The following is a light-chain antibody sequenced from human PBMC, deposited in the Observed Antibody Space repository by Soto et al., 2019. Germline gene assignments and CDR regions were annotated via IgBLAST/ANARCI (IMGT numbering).Light chain of an antibody. V-gene: IGKV3-20*01. CDR1: QSVDSTY. Sequence: ELVLTQSPCTLSFSPGERATLSCRASQSVDSTYLAWYQQKPAQAPRLLIYGASSRATGIPDRFSGSGSGTDFTLTINSLEPEDFAVYYCQQYSRSPPITFGQGTRLEIK. J-gene: IGKJ5*01. CDR3: QQYSRSPPIT. CDR2: GAS.